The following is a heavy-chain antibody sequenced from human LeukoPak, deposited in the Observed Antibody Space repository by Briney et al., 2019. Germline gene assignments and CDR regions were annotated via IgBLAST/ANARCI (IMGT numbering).Heavy chain of an antibody. J-gene: IGHJ4*02. V-gene: IGHV3-9*03. CDR2: ISWNSGSI. D-gene: IGHD3-22*01. CDR3: AKDSGGYEGYFDY. Sequence: PGGSLRLSCAASGFTFDDYAMHWGRQAPGRGLEWVSGISWNSGSIGYADSVKGRFTISRDNAKNSLYLQMNSLRAEDMALYYCAKDSGGYEGYFDYWGQGTLVTVSS. CDR1: GFTFDDYA.